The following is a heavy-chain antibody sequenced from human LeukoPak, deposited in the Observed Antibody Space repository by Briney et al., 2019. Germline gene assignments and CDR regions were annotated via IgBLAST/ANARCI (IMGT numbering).Heavy chain of an antibody. J-gene: IGHJ4*02. CDR1: GVAFSGDY. Sequence: PSENLSLTSAAYGVAFSGDYWSWIRQPPWKGLDWIGEINHSGSTNCHPSLNSRVTISVDTSKNQFSLELSSVTAADTAVYYCARGRKGAVVAAMSYWGQGTLVTVSS. CDR2: INHSGST. D-gene: IGHD2-15*01. V-gene: IGHV4-34*01. CDR3: ARGRKGAVVAAMSY.